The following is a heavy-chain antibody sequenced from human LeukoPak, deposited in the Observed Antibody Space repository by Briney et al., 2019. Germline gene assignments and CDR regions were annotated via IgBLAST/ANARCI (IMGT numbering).Heavy chain of an antibody. J-gene: IGHJ4*02. Sequence: PGASLRLSCAASGFTFSSYAMSWDRQAPGKGLEWVSEISGSGGSTYYADSVKGRFTISRDNSKNTLYLQMNSLRVEDTAVYYCAKDADPRPFYFDYWGQGILVTVSS. CDR3: AKDADPRPFYFDY. CDR1: GFTFSSYA. CDR2: ISGSGGST. V-gene: IGHV3-23*01.